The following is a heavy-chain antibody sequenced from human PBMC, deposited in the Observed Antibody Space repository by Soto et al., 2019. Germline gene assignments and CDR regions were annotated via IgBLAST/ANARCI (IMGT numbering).Heavy chain of an antibody. D-gene: IGHD2-21*02. CDR2: VFSSVSA. CDR3: ARDGMTTGDT. CDR1: GVSVTSYT. V-gene: IGHV4-4*07. Sequence: QLQLQESGPGQVRPSETLSLTCSVSGVSVTSYTWSWVRQPANKGLEWIGRVFSSVSATYNPSLKSGVSNSMATDENRISLKLDSVTAADAGVYFCARDGMTTGDTWGPGTLVTVSS. J-gene: IGHJ4*02.